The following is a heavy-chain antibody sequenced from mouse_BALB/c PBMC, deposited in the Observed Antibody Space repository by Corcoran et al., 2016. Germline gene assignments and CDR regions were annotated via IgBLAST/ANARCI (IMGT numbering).Heavy chain of an antibody. CDR1: GYAFTNYL. D-gene: IGHD1-1*01. Sequence: QVQLQQSGAELLRPGTSVKVSCKASGYAFTNYLIEWVKQRPGQGLEWIGVINPGSGGTNYNEKFKGKATLTADKSSSTAYMQLSSLTSDDSAVYFCARYYYGVGGFAYWGQGNLVTVSA. J-gene: IGHJ3*01. V-gene: IGHV1-54*01. CDR3: ARYYYGVGGFAY. CDR2: INPGSGGT.